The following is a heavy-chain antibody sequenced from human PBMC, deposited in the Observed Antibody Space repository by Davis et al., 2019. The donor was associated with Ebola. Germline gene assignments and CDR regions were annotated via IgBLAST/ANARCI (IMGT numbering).Heavy chain of an antibody. V-gene: IGHV1-46*01. J-gene: IGHJ4*02. CDR1: GYTFTSYY. Sequence: AASVQVSCKASGYTFTSYYMHWVRQAPGQGLEWMGIINPSGGSTSYAQKFQGRVTITRDTSASTAYMELSSLRSDDTAVYYCARGYCSGGSCYSADYWGQGTLVTVSS. CDR2: INPSGGST. CDR3: ARGYCSGGSCYSADY. D-gene: IGHD2-15*01.